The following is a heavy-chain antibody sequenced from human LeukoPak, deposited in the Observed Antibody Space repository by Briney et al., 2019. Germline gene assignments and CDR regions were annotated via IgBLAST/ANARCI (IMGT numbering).Heavy chain of an antibody. CDR3: ARLSRTLAVAGGFDY. D-gene: IGHD6-19*01. J-gene: IGHJ4*02. V-gene: IGHV4-59*08. Sequence: PSETLSLTCTVSGGSISSYYWSWIRQPPGKGLEWIGYIYYSGSTNYNPSLKSRVTISVDTSKSQFSLKLSSVTAADTAVYYCARLSRTLAVAGGFDYWGQGTLVTVSS. CDR2: IYYSGST. CDR1: GGSISSYY.